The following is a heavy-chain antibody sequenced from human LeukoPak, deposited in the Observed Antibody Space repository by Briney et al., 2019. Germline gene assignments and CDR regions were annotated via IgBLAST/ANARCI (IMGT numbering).Heavy chain of an antibody. CDR3: VSYYYGSGTFDY. D-gene: IGHD3-10*01. Sequence: SETLSLTCTVSGYSISSGYYWGWIRQPAGKGLEWIGRIYTSGSTNYNPSLKSRVTMSVDTSKNQFSLKLSSVTAADTAVYYCVSYYYGSGTFDYWGQGTLVTVSS. J-gene: IGHJ4*02. CDR2: IYTSGST. CDR1: GYSISSGYY. V-gene: IGHV4-4*07.